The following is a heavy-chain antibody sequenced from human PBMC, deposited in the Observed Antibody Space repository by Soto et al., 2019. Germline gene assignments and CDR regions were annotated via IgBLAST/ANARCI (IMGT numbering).Heavy chain of an antibody. CDR2: ISGSGGTA. D-gene: IGHD1-26*01. Sequence: EVQLLESGGGSVQPGGSLRLSCAASGFTFSSYAMHWVRRPPGKGLEWVSSISGSGGTAYYADSVKGRFSISRDDSRDTLYLQMNSLKTEDSALYYCLRGRLSGDYNDYWGQGTLVTVSS. V-gene: IGHV3-23*01. J-gene: IGHJ4*02. CDR1: GFTFSSYA. CDR3: LRGRLSGDYNDY.